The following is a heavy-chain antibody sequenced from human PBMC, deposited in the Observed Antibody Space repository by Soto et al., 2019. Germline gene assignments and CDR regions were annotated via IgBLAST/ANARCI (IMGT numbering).Heavy chain of an antibody. Sequence: QVQLVQSGAEVKKPGASVKVSCKASGYTFTSYYMHWVRQAPGQGLEWMGIINPSGGSTRYAQKFQGRVTMTRDTSTSTVYMELSSLRSEDTAVYYCARDLGIAVAGAGGMDVWGQGTTVTVSS. CDR1: GYTFTSYY. CDR3: ARDLGIAVAGAGGMDV. CDR2: INPSGGST. J-gene: IGHJ6*02. V-gene: IGHV1-46*03. D-gene: IGHD6-19*01.